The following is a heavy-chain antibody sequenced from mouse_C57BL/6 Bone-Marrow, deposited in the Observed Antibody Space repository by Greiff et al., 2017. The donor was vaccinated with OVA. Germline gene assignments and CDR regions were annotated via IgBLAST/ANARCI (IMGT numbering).Heavy chain of an antibody. J-gene: IGHJ2*01. D-gene: IGHD1-1*01. V-gene: IGHV7-3*01. CDR3: ARYKGRVAVDYFDY. CDR2: IRNKPNGSTT. Sequence: EVKLVEPGGGLVQPGDSLSLSCAASGFTFTNYYMSWVRQPPGKALEWLAFIRNKPNGSTTEYSASVKGRFTISRDNSQSILYLQMNALRAEDSATYYCARYKGRVAVDYFDYWGQGTALTVSS. CDR1: GFTFTNYY.